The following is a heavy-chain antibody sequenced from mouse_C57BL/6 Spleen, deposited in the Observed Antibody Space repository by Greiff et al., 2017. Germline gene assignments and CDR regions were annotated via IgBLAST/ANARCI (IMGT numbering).Heavy chain of an antibody. CDR2: INPGSGGT. CDR3: ARGGYYGSSYFDY. D-gene: IGHD1-1*01. Sequence: QVHVKQSGAELVRPGTSVKVSCKASGYAFTTYLIEWVKQRPGQGLEWIGVINPGSGGTNYNEKFKGKATLTADTSSSTAYMQLSSLTSEDSAVYFCARGGYYGSSYFDYWGQGTTLTVSS. J-gene: IGHJ2*01. CDR1: GYAFTTYL. V-gene: IGHV1-54*01.